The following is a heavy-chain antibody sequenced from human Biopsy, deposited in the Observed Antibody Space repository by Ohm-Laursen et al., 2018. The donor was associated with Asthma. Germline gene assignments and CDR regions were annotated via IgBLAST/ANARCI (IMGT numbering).Heavy chain of an antibody. CDR3: ARAQDYYDSRGYYRGFDY. J-gene: IGHJ4*02. Sequence: SQTLSLTCDVYPGSFSGFYWTWIRQHPGKGLEWIGFIYYSGSTYYNPSLKSRVSISIDTSKNQFSLKLSSVTAADTAVYYCARAQDYYDSRGYYRGFDYWGQGALVTVSS. CDR1: PGSFSGFY. V-gene: IGHV4-31*11. D-gene: IGHD3-22*01. CDR2: IYYSGST.